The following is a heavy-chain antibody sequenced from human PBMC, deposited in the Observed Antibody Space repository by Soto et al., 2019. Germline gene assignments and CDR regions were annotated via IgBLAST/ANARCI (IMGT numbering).Heavy chain of an antibody. Sequence: PGGSLRLSCAGSGFTFSDYYMSWIRQAPGKGLEWVSYISSSGTTIYYADSVKGRFTISRDNAKNSLYLQMNSLRAEDTAVYYCASLSFHFRDFWGQGTQVTVSS. CDR2: ISSSGTTI. CDR3: ASLSFHFRDF. CDR1: GFTFSDYY. J-gene: IGHJ4*02. V-gene: IGHV3-11*01. D-gene: IGHD3-3*02.